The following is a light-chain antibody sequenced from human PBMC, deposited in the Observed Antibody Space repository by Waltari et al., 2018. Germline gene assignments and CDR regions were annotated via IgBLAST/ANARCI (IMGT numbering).Light chain of an antibody. CDR1: QSVSSY. J-gene: IGKJ5*01. CDR3: QQRRDWPIT. Sequence: LSCRASQSVSSYLAWYQQKPGQAPRLLIYDASNEATGIPARFSGSGSGTDFTLTISSLEPEDFAVYYCQQRRDWPITFGQGTRLEIK. V-gene: IGKV3-11*01. CDR2: DAS.